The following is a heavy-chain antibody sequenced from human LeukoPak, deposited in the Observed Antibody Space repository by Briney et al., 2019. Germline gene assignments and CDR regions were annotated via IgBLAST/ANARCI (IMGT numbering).Heavy chain of an antibody. CDR2: INPNGGTT. CDR1: AYTFTSDY. Sequence: ASVKVSCNASAYTFTSDYMHWVRQAPGQGLEWMLIINPNGGTTGYAQKFQGRVTMTRDTSTSKGYMEMRSVRSDDTAVYYCARAHCSGGACPNWLDPWGQGTLVTVSS. CDR3: ARAHCSGGACPNWLDP. V-gene: IGHV1-46*01. D-gene: IGHD2-15*01. J-gene: IGHJ5*02.